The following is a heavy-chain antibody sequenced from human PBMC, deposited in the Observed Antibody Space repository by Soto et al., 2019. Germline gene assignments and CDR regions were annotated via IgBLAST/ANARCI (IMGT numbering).Heavy chain of an antibody. CDR2: IHSHSGST. J-gene: IGHJ6*02. CDR3: ARPGDAYGLDV. CDR1: GASITRSSYY. D-gene: IGHD2-21*02. V-gene: IGHV4-39*01. Sequence: QLQLHDSGPGLVKPSETLSLTCSYSGASITRSSYYWACMRQPPGKGLEWIARIHSHSGSTYYDPSLKGRVLISVDTSKNQFSLNLSSVTAADTAVDYCARPGDAYGLDVWGQVKKVTVSS.